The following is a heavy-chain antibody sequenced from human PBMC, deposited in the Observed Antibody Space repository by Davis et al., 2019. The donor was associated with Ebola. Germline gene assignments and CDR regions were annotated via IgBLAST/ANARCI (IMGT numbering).Heavy chain of an antibody. Sequence: AASVKVSCKASRYTFISYGISWVRQAPGQGLEWMGGIIPIFGTANYAQKFQGRVTITADKSTSTAYMELSSLRSEDTAVYYCARALYSSRWPEAAYWGQGTLVTVSS. D-gene: IGHD6-13*01. CDR1: RYTFISYG. CDR3: ARALYSSRWPEAAY. J-gene: IGHJ4*02. CDR2: IIPIFGTA. V-gene: IGHV1-69*06.